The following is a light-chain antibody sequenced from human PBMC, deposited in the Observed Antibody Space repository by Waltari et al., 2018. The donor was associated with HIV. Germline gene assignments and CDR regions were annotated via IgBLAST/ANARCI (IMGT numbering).Light chain of an antibody. CDR2: EVS. CDR1: GSDVGGFNY. J-gene: IGLJ1*01. Sequence: QSALTQPASVSGSPGPSITIPCPGTGSDVGGFNYVPWYQHPPGKAPKLMIYEVSNRPSGVSNRFSGSKSGNTASLTISGLQAEDEADYYCSSYTSSSTYVFGTGTKVTVL. CDR3: SSYTSSSTYV. V-gene: IGLV2-14*01.